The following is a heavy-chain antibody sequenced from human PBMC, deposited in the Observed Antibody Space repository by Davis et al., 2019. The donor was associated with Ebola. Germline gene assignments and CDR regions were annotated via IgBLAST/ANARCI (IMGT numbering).Heavy chain of an antibody. CDR1: ESIFSFYW. Sequence: GESLKISCKGSESIFSFYWIGWVRQMPGKGLEWMGIIYPGDSDTSYTPSFQGQVTISVDKSINTAYLQWASLKASDTAMYFCAAYCGGDCGLDYWGQGTLVTVSS. J-gene: IGHJ4*02. V-gene: IGHV5-51*01. CDR3: AAYCGGDCGLDY. D-gene: IGHD2-21*02. CDR2: IYPGDSDT.